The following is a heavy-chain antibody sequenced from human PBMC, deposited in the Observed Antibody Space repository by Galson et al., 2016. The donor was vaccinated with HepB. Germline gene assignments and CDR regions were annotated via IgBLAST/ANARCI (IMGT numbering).Heavy chain of an antibody. V-gene: IGHV3-30*18. D-gene: IGHD1-1*01. Sequence: SLRLSCAASGFTFRSYGMHWVRQAPGKGLEWVALISYDGSKKYYADSVKGRFTISRDNSKNTLYLQMNSLGAEDTSVYYCAKTGTTTGNTAFDFWGQGTLVTVSS. CDR3: AKTGTTTGNTAFDF. CDR1: GFTFRSYG. CDR2: ISYDGSKK. J-gene: IGHJ4*02.